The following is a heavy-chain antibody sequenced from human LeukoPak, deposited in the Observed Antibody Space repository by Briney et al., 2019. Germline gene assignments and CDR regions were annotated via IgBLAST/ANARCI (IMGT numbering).Heavy chain of an antibody. D-gene: IGHD3-22*01. J-gene: IGHJ4*02. V-gene: IGHV1-2*02. Sequence: ASVKASCKASGYTFTDFYIHWVRQAPGQGLEWMGWINPNSGGTNYAQKFQGRVTMTRDTSISTAYMELSRLRSDDTAVYYCAITNYYDSSGYENWGQGTLVTVSS. CDR1: GYTFTDFY. CDR2: INPNSGGT. CDR3: AITNYYDSSGYEN.